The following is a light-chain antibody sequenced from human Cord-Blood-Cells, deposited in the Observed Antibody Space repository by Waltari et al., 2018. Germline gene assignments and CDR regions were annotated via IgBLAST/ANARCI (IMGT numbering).Light chain of an antibody. Sequence: DRVMTPSLRSLPGTAGLPAPFSSSARQSILHSNGYNYLDWYLQKPGQSPQLLVYLCSTRASDVPGRFSGSGSGTDVTVKISRVEADDVEVFYCMQALQTALWKLGHGPTVAI. J-gene: IGKJ1*01. CDR2: LCS. V-gene: IGKV2-28*01. CDR1: QSILHSNGYNY. CDR3: MQALQTALWK.